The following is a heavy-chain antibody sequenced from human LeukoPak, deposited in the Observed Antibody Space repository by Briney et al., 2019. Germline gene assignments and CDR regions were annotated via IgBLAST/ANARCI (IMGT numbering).Heavy chain of an antibody. J-gene: IGHJ5*02. CDR3: ARGKDIVVVPAARPGTRFDP. CDR1: GGSFSGYY. V-gene: IGHV4-34*01. CDR2: INHSGST. D-gene: IGHD2-2*01. Sequence: SETLSLTCAVYGGSFSGYYWSWIRQPPGKGLEWIGEINHSGSTNYNPSLKSRVTISVGTSKNQFSLKLSSVTAADTAVYYCARGKDIVVVPAARPGTRFDPWGQGTLVTVSS.